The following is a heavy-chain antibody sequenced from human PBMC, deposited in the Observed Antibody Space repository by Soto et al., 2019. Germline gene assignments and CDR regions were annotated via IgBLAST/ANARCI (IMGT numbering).Heavy chain of an antibody. CDR1: GASISSDTFY. J-gene: IGHJ6*02. CDR2: IYYSGST. CDR3: ARSWRDITRYYGVDV. Sequence: QVQLQESGPGLVKPSQTLSLTCTVSGASISSDTFYWNWVRQHPGKGLEWIGYIYYSGSTYYNPSLKSRVTISVDTSKNQISLRLSSVTAADTALYYCARSWRDITRYYGVDVWGQGTTVTVSS. V-gene: IGHV4-31*02. D-gene: IGHD3-3*01.